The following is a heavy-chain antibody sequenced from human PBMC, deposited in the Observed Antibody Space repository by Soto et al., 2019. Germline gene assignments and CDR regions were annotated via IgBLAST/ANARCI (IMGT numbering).Heavy chain of an antibody. CDR3: ARQVRYGRAFDI. CDR2: IYPGDSDT. J-gene: IGHJ3*02. D-gene: IGHD3-10*01. CDR1: GYSLTSSW. Sequence: GASLKSSCKGCGYSLTSSWCGWLRQMPGKGLEWMGIIYPGDSDTRYSPSFQGQVTISADKSISTAYLQWSSLKASDTAMYYCARQVRYGRAFDIWGQGTMVTVSS. V-gene: IGHV5-51*01.